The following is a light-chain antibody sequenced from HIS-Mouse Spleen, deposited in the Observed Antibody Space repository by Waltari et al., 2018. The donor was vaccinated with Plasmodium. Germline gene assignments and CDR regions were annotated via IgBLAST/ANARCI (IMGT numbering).Light chain of an antibody. J-gene: IGKJ3*01. CDR1: QSVSSN. CDR3: QQYNNWSFT. Sequence: EIVMTQSPATLSVSPGERATLSCRASQSVSSNLAWYQQKPCPAPRLLIYGASTRATGIPARFSGSGSGTEFNLTISSLQSEDFAVYYCQQYNNWSFTFGPGTKVDIK. V-gene: IGKV3-15*01. CDR2: GAS.